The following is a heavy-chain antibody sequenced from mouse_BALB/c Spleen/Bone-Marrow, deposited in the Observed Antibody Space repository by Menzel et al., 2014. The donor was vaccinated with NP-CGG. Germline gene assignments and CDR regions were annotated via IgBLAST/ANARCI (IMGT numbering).Heavy chain of an antibody. D-gene: IGHD4-1*01. V-gene: IGHV1-7*01. Sequence: VQLQQSGAELAKPGASVKMSCKVFDYTFTSYWIHWVKQRPGQGLEWIGYIDPRTANTEYSQKFKDGATLTADKSSSTAYMQLSSLTSEDSAVYYCARYWDAYWGQGTLVTVSA. J-gene: IGHJ3*01. CDR3: ARYWDAY. CDR1: DYTFTSYW. CDR2: IDPRTANT.